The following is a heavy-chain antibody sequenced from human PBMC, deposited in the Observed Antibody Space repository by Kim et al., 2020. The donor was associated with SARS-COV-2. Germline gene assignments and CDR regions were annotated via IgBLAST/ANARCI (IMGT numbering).Heavy chain of an antibody. CDR1: GGSISSSSYY. J-gene: IGHJ4*02. Sequence: SETLSLTCTVSGGSISSSSYYWGWIRQPPGKGLEWIGSIYYSGSTYYNPSLKSRVTISVDTSKNQFSLKLSSVTAADTAVYYCARRGDDYGGIPPADWGQGTLVTVSS. CDR2: IYYSGST. D-gene: IGHD4-17*01. V-gene: IGHV4-39*01. CDR3: ARRGDDYGGIPPAD.